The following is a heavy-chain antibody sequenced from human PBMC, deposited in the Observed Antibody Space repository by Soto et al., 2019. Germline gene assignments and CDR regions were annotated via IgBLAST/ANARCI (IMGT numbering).Heavy chain of an antibody. V-gene: IGHV1-69*13. Sequence: GASVKVSCKASGGTFSSYAISWVRQAPGQGLEWMGGIIPIFGTANYAQKFQGRVTITADESTSTAYMELSSLRSEDTAVYYCATRAYCGGDCYYVTGAFDIWGQGTMVTVSS. CDR3: ATRAYCGGDCYYVTGAFDI. J-gene: IGHJ3*02. CDR2: IIPIFGTA. D-gene: IGHD2-21*02. CDR1: GGTFSSYA.